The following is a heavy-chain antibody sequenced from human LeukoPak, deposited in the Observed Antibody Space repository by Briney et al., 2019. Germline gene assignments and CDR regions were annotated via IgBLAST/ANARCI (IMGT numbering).Heavy chain of an antibody. CDR3: ARDLGNTGWYTFDY. J-gene: IGHJ4*02. CDR2: TYYRSKWYN. CDR1: GDSVSSINGA. V-gene: IGHV6-1*01. D-gene: IGHD6-19*01. Sequence: SQTLSLTCALSGDSVSSINGAWNWIRQSPSRGLEWLGRTYYRSKWYNDYVESMKDRITISPDTSKNQFSLHLNSVTPEDTAVYYCARDLGNTGWYTFDYWGQGTLVTVSS.